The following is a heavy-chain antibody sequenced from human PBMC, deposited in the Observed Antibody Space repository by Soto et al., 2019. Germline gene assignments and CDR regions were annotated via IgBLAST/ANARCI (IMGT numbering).Heavy chain of an antibody. V-gene: IGHV1-69*01. J-gene: IGHJ2*01. CDR1: GGSLSNTA. CDR3: AKDRDGYNNLYFDV. D-gene: IGHD5-18*01. Sequence: QVQLVQSGPEVKKPGSSVKVSCTTSGGSLSNTAFNWVRQAPGQRLEWVGGIIPMYRVANHAQKFQGRLSITADDSNNTVYMELTRLTSDDTAVYFCAKDRDGYNNLYFDVWGRGTLINVSS. CDR2: IIPMYRVA.